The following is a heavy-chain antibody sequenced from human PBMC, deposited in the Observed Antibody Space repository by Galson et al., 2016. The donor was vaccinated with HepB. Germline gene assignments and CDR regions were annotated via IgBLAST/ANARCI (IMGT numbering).Heavy chain of an antibody. CDR2: INPSGGSP. J-gene: IGHJ6*02. Sequence: SVKVSCKASGYTFTNYHIHWVRQAPGQGLEWMGIINPSGGSPSYAQKFQDRVILTRDTSTSTVYMGMSSLRSEDTAVYYCAKDWREAADSGFYSYGMDVWGQGTPVTVSS. D-gene: IGHD6-13*01. V-gene: IGHV1-46*01. CDR3: AKDWREAADSGFYSYGMDV. CDR1: GYTFTNYH.